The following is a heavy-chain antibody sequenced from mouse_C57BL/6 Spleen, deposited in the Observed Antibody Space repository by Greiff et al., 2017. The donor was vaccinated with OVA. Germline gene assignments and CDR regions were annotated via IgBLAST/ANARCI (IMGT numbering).Heavy chain of an antibody. CDR3: ARLLRSLYAMDY. V-gene: IGHV5-6*01. D-gene: IGHD1-1*01. J-gene: IGHJ4*01. CDR1: GFTFSSYG. Sequence: EVMLVESGGDLVKPGGSLKLSCAASGFTFSSYGMSWVRQTPDKRLEWVATISSGGSYTYYPDSVKGRFTISRDNAKNTLYLQMSSLKSEDTAMYYCARLLRSLYAMDYWGQGTSVTVSS. CDR2: ISSGGSYT.